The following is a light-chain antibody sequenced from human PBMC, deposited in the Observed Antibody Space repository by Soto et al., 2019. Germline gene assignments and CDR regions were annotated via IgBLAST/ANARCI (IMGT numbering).Light chain of an antibody. Sequence: AIRMTQSPSSLSASTGDRVTITCRASQGISSYLAWYQQKPGKAPKLLIYAASTLQSGVPSRFSGSGSGTDFTLTINCLQSEDFATYYCQQYYSYPVTCGPGTKVDIK. CDR1: QGISSY. V-gene: IGKV1-8*01. CDR2: AAS. CDR3: QQYYSYPVT. J-gene: IGKJ3*01.